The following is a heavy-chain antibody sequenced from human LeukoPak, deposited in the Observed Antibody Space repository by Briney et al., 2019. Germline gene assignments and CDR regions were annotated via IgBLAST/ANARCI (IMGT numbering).Heavy chain of an antibody. J-gene: IGHJ5*02. V-gene: IGHV1-8*01. CDR1: GYIFTSYE. CDR2: MNPDSGNT. CDR3: ARGHYDFWSGRAGNWFDP. D-gene: IGHD3-3*01. Sequence: GASVKVSCRASGYIFTSYEINWVRQATGQGLEWMGWMNPDSGNTGYAQKFQGRITMTRDTSISTAYMELSSLRSEDTAVYYCARGHYDFWSGRAGNWFDPWGQGALVTVSS.